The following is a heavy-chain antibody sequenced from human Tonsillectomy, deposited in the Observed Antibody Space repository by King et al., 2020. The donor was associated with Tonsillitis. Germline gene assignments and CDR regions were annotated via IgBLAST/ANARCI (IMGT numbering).Heavy chain of an antibody. J-gene: IGHJ4*02. D-gene: IGHD3-22*01. V-gene: IGHV3-11*01. CDR3: ARERSLDPYDSSGEEDY. CDR1: GFTFSDYY. Sequence: VQLVESGGGLVKPGGSLRLSCAASGFTFSDYYMSWIRQAPGKGLEWVSYISSSGSTIYYADSVKGRFTISRDNDKNSLYLQMNSLRAEDTAVYYCARERSLDPYDSSGEEDYWGQGTLVTVSS. CDR2: ISSSGSTI.